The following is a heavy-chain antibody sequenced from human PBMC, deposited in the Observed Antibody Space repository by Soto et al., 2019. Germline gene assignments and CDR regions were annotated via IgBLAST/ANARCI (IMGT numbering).Heavy chain of an antibody. CDR1: GFTFSSYV. Sequence: GGSLRLSCAASGFTFSSYVMHWVRQAPGKGLEWVAVIWYDGSNKYYADSVKGRFTISRDNSKNTLYLQMNSLRAEDTAVYYCARDLLLWFGESNYGMYVWGQGTTLTVSS. D-gene: IGHD3-10*01. V-gene: IGHV3-33*01. J-gene: IGHJ6*02. CDR2: IWYDGSNK. CDR3: ARDLLLWFGESNYGMYV.